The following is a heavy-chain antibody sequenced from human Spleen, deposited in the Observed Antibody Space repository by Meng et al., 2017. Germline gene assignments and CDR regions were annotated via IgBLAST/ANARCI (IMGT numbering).Heavy chain of an antibody. V-gene: IGHV4-39*01. CDR3: ARGVDESSGYYYVG. CDR2: IGHSGFT. Sequence: QPQLQESGPGLVKPSETLSLTCSVSGDSISSSDSYWGWIRQSPGKGLEWIGSIGHSGFTYYTPSLESRVTVSVDTSRSQFSLELTSVTAADTAVYYCARGVDESSGYYYVGWGQGTLVTVSS. CDR1: GDSISSSDSY. D-gene: IGHD3-22*01. J-gene: IGHJ4*02.